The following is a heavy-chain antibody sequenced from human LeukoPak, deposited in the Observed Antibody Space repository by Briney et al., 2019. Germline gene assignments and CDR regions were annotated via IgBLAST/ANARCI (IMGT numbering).Heavy chain of an antibody. CDR2: IYYSGST. CDR1: GVSISSGDYY. V-gene: IGHV4-30-4*01. CDR3: ARGRRDGYPEFDY. J-gene: IGHJ4*02. Sequence: PSETLSLTCTVSGVSISSGDYYWSWIRQPPGKGLEWIGYIYYSGSTYYNPSLKSRVTISVDTSKNQFSLKLSSVTAADTAVYYCARGRRDGYPEFDYWGQGTLVTVSS. D-gene: IGHD5-24*01.